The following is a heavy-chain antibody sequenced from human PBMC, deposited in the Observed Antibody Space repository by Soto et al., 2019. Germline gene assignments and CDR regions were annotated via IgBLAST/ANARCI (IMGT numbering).Heavy chain of an antibody. Sequence: LSLTCAVYGGSFSGYYWSWIRQPPGKGLEWIGEINHSGSTNYNPSLKSRVTISVDTSKNQFSLKLSSVTAADTAVYYCARERVSWGGSTSFIGSIDYWGQGTLVTVSS. V-gene: IGHV4-34*01. J-gene: IGHJ4*02. CDR1: GGSFSGYY. D-gene: IGHD2-2*01. CDR2: INHSGST. CDR3: ARERVSWGGSTSFIGSIDY.